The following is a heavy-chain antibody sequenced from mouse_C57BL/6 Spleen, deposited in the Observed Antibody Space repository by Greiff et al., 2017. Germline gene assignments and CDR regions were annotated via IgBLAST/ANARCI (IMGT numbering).Heavy chain of an antibody. CDR3: ARAQTGTSYWYFDV. CDR1: GYSITSGYY. J-gene: IGHJ1*03. Sequence: VQLQQSGPGLVKPSQSLSLTCSVTGYSITSGYYWNWIRQFPGNKLEWMGYISYDGSNNYNPSLKNRISITRDTSKNQFFLKLNSVTTEDTATYYCARAQTGTSYWYFDVWGTGTTVTVSS. CDR2: ISYDGSN. V-gene: IGHV3-6*01. D-gene: IGHD4-1*01.